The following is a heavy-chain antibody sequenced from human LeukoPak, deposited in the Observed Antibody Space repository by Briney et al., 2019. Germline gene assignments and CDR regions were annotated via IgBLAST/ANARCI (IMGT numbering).Heavy chain of an antibody. Sequence: SETLSLTCIVSGGSISSHYWTWIRQPPGKGLEYIGYIYYSGNTNYNPSLKSRVTISVDRSKNQFSLKLTSVTAEDTAVYYCARINSGCYFDYWGQGTLTTVSS. CDR3: ARINSGCYFDY. V-gene: IGHV4-59*11. CDR1: GGSISSHY. CDR2: IYYSGNT. J-gene: IGHJ4*02. D-gene: IGHD6-19*01.